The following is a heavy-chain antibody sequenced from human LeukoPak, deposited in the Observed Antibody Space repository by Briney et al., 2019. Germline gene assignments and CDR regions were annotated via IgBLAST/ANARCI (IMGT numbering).Heavy chain of an antibody. D-gene: IGHD6-13*01. CDR1: GFTFSSYS. CDR3: AKGTSGIIAGGHDYYMDV. V-gene: IGHV3-48*01. CDR2: ISSSSSTI. Sequence: PGGSLRLSCAASGFTFSSYSMNWVRQAPGKGLEWVSYISSSSSTIYYADSVKGRFTISRDNSKNALYLQMISLRPEDTAVYFCAKGTSGIIAGGHDYYMDVWGKGTTVTISS. J-gene: IGHJ6*03.